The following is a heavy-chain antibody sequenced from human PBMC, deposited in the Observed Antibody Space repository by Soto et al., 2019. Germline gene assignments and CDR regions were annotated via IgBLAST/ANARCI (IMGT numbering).Heavy chain of an antibody. CDR3: AVKRRNYYDDSSGYYSYDAFDI. D-gene: IGHD3-22*01. Sequence: GESLKISCKGSGYSFTSYWISWVRQMPGKGLEWMGRIDPSDSYTNYSPSFQGHVTISADKSISTAYLQWSSLKASDTAMYYCAVKRRNYYDDSSGYYSYDAFDIWGQGTMVTVSS. V-gene: IGHV5-10-1*01. CDR2: IDPSDSYT. J-gene: IGHJ3*02. CDR1: GYSFTSYW.